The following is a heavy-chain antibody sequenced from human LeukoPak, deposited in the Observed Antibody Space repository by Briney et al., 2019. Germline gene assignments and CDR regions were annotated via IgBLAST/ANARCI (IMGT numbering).Heavy chain of an antibody. CDR2: IYYSGGT. J-gene: IGHJ5*02. D-gene: IGHD3-10*01. CDR1: GGSISSYY. CDR3: GGANYYPSLKSRVTMSVDTSNNQFSLKLSSVIAADTAVYYCARDILGESQYKIGFWFHP. Sequence: PSETLSLTCTVSGGSISSYYWSWIRQPPGKGLEWIGYIYYSGGTNYNPSLKSRVTISVDTSKNQFSLTLSSVTAADTAVYYCGGANYYPSLKSRVTMSVDTSNNQFSLKLSSVIAADTAVYYCARDILGESQYKIGFWFHPWGQGTLVTASS. V-gene: IGHV4-59*01.